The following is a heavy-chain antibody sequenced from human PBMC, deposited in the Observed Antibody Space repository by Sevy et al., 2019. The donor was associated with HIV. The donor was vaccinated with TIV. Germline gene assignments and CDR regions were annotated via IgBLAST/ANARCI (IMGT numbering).Heavy chain of an antibody. CDR3: ATTKDYYDSSGYPFDY. V-gene: IGHV1-24*01. Sequence: ASVKVSCKVSGYSVIEFSMHWVRQAPGKGLEWMGTFDPEDDETIYAQKIQGRVTMTEDKSTDTAYMELSSLRSEDTAVYYCATTKDYYDSSGYPFDYWGQGTLVTVSS. CDR1: GYSVIEFS. CDR2: FDPEDDET. J-gene: IGHJ4*02. D-gene: IGHD3-22*01.